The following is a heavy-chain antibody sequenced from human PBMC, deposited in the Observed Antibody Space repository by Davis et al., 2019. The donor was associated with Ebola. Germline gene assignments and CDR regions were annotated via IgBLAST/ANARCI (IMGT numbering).Heavy chain of an antibody. D-gene: IGHD5-18*01. Sequence: PGGSLRLSCAASGFTFSSYGMHWVRQAPGKGLEWVAVISYDGSNKYYADSVKGRFTISRDNSKNTLYLQMNSLRAEDTAVYYCAKLGIEGGYSYGAYYYYYYMDVWGKGTTVTVSS. CDR1: GFTFSSYG. J-gene: IGHJ6*03. CDR2: ISYDGSNK. CDR3: AKLGIEGGYSYGAYYYYYYMDV. V-gene: IGHV3-30*18.